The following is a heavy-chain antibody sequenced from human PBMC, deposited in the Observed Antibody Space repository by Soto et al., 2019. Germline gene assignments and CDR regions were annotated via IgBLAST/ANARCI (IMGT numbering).Heavy chain of an antibody. J-gene: IGHJ4*02. D-gene: IGHD6-13*01. CDR1: GGSISSSSYY. Sequence: KTSETLSLTCTVSGGSISSSSYYWGWIRQPPGKGLEWIGSIYYSGSTYYNPSLKSRVTISVDTSKNQFSLKLSSVTAADTAVYYCARHGKFSSHYFDYWGQGTLVTVSS. CDR2: IYYSGST. V-gene: IGHV4-39*01. CDR3: ARHGKFSSHYFDY.